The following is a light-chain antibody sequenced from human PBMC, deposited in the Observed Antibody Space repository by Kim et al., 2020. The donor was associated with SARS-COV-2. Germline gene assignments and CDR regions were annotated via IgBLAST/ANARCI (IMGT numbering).Light chain of an antibody. CDR2: VDS. Sequence: GKTVAISCTGSSGSIANNYVQWYQQRPGSARTTISSVDSQRRSGVPDRFSGSVDSSSNSATLTISGLRAEDEADYFCQSYDTNNWVFGGGTQLTVL. CDR3: QSYDTNNWV. CDR1: SGSIANNY. V-gene: IGLV6-57*02. J-gene: IGLJ3*02.